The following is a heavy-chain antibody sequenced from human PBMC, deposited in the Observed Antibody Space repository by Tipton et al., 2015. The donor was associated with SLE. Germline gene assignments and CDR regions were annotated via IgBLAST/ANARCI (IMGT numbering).Heavy chain of an antibody. CDR1: GGSISFGSYY. D-gene: IGHD3-3*02. V-gene: IGHV4-61*02. Sequence: TLSLTCSVSGGSISFGSYYWSWLRQPPGKGLEWIGGIYSSGNTYYIPSLRGRVTMSVDTSKNQFSLNLTAVTAADTAVYYCARDKSSHSKYILDYWGQGTLVTVSS. CDR2: IYSSGNT. J-gene: IGHJ4*02. CDR3: ARDKSSHSKYILDY.